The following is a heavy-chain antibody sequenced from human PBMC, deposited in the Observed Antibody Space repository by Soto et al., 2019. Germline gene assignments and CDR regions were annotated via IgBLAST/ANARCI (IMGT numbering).Heavy chain of an antibody. CDR1: GGSISSYY. CDR2: ISYSGRT. V-gene: IGHV4-59*12. D-gene: IGHD3-3*01. CDR3: ARVPGDFWSGYYSWFDP. J-gene: IGHJ5*02. Sequence: SETLSLTCTVSGGSISSYYWSWIRQPPGKPLEWIGYISYSGRTKYTPSLKSRVTISVDTSKNQFSLKLSSVTAADTAVYYCARVPGDFWSGYYSWFDPWGQGTLVTVSS.